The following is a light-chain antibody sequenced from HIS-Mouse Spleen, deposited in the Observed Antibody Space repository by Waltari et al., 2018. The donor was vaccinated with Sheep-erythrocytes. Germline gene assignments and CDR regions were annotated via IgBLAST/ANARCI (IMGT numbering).Light chain of an antibody. V-gene: IGLV2-11*01. CDR3: CSYAGSYNHV. Sequence: QSALTQPRSVSGSPGQPVTISCTGTSSDVGGYNYVSWYQQHPGNAPKLMLYDASKRPSGVPDRFSGSKSGNTATLTISGLQAEDEADYYCCSYAGSYNHVFATGTKVTVL. CDR1: SSDVGGYNY. J-gene: IGLJ1*01. CDR2: DAS.